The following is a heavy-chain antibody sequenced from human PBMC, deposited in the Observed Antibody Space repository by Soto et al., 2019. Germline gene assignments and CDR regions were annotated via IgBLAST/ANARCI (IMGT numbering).Heavy chain of an antibody. D-gene: IGHD5-18*01. V-gene: IGHV4-34*01. Sequence: SETLSLTCAVYGGSFSGYYWSWIRQPPGKGLEWIGEINHSGSTNYNPSLKSRVTISVDTSKNQFSLKLSSVTAADTAVYYCAREGTAMGFDYWGQGTLVTVSS. CDR3: AREGTAMGFDY. J-gene: IGHJ4*02. CDR1: GGSFSGYY. CDR2: INHSGST.